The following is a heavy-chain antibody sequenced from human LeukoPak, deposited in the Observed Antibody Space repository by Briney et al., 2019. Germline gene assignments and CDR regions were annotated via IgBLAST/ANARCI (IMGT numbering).Heavy chain of an antibody. Sequence: PSETLSLTCAVYGGSFSGYYWSWIRQPPGKGLEWIGEINHSGSTNYNPSLKSRVTISVDTSKNQFSLKLSSVTAADTAVYYCARRGAHSRLGPASYYYYYYMDVWGKGTTVTVSS. CDR2: INHSGST. V-gene: IGHV4-34*01. CDR3: ARRGAHSRLGPASYYYYYYMDV. J-gene: IGHJ6*03. D-gene: IGHD1-26*01. CDR1: GGSFSGYY.